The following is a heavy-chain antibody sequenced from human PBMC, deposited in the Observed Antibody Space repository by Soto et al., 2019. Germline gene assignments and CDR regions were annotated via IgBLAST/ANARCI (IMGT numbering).Heavy chain of an antibody. J-gene: IGHJ6*01. V-gene: IGHV4-30-4*01. CDR1: VGSISSGDYY. CDR3: ARGGDYYYYYGMDV. CDR2: IYYSGST. D-gene: IGHD3-3*01. Sequence: TLCLTCTDSVGSISSGDYYWSWIRKPPGKGLEWIGYIYYSGSTYYNPSLKSRVTISVDTSKNQFSLKLSSVTAADTAVYYRARGGDYYYYYGMDVWGQGTTVTVSS.